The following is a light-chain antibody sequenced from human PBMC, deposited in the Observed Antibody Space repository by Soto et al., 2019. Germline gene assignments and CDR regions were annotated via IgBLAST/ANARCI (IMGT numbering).Light chain of an antibody. CDR1: QSVSSSY. V-gene: IGKV3-20*01. J-gene: IGKJ1*01. Sequence: IGWTQSPGSQSLAPGDRATLSCRASQSVSSSYLACYQQKPGHAPRLLIYGASSRATGIPDRFSGSGSGTDFTLTISRLEPEDFAVYYCKQYGSSPRTFGQGTKVDIK. CDR2: GAS. CDR3: KQYGSSPRT.